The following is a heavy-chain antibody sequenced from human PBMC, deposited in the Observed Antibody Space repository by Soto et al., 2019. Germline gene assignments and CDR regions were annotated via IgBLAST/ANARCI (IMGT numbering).Heavy chain of an antibody. CDR3: ATISDRGIAAALDF. Sequence: GGSLRLSCAASTFIFTNYAMSWVRQAPGEGLEWVSAISGSGGTTYYAESVKGRFSTSRDNSKNTLYLQLNSLRVEDTAIYYCATISDRGIAAALDFWGQGTLVTVSS. V-gene: IGHV3-23*01. D-gene: IGHD6-13*01. J-gene: IGHJ4*02. CDR1: TFIFTNYA. CDR2: ISGSGGTT.